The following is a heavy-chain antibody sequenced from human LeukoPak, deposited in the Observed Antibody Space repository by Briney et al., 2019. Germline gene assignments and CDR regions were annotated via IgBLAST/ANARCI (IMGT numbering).Heavy chain of an antibody. CDR2: ISDSGDT. CDR3: ARDTYYDTSAYFNATPDI. J-gene: IGHJ3*02. Sequence: SETLSLTCADSGVSLSSYNSSTIRQPPGKGLEWIGHISDSGDTNYNPSLKSRVTISVDTSKKQFSLKLSSVTTADTAVYYCARDTYYDTSAYFNATPDIWGQGTLVTVSS. D-gene: IGHD3-22*01. V-gene: IGHV4-59*01. CDR1: GVSLSSYN.